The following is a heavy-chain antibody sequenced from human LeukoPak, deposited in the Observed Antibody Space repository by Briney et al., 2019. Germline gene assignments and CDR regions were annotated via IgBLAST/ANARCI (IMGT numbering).Heavy chain of an antibody. J-gene: IGHJ3*02. Sequence: PGGSLRLSCAASGFTFDDYAMHWVRQAPGKGLEWVSGISWNSGSIGYADSVKGRFTISRNNAKNSLYLQMNSLRAEDTALYYCAKEYCSSTSCYFGIGGFDAFDIWGQGTMVTVSS. CDR3: AKEYCSSTSCYFGIGGFDAFDI. V-gene: IGHV3-9*01. CDR2: ISWNSGSI. CDR1: GFTFDDYA. D-gene: IGHD2-2*01.